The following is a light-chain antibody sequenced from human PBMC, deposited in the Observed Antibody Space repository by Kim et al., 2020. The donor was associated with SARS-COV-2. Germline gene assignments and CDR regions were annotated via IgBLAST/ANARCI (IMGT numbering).Light chain of an antibody. Sequence: QSALTQPASVSGSPGQSITISCTGTSNDVGAYNSVSWYQQHPGKVPKVIIYDVNKRPSGVSDRFSGSKSGNTASLTISGLQAEDEADYYCSSYTGYITSVFRAGTKVTVL. V-gene: IGLV2-14*03. J-gene: IGLJ1*01. CDR3: SSYTGYITSV. CDR2: DVN. CDR1: SNDVGAYNS.